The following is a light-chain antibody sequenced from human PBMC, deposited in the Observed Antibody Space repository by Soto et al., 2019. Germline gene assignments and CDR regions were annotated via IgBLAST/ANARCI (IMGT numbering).Light chain of an antibody. Sequence: SYELTQPPSVSVSPGQTARITCSGDALPKQFAYWYQQKPGQAPVLLIYKDTERPSGIPERFSGSRSGTTVTLTISGGQAEDEADYYCQSADSSGTYVFGTGTKLTVL. J-gene: IGLJ1*01. CDR3: QSADSSGTYV. CDR1: ALPKQF. CDR2: KDT. V-gene: IGLV3-25*03.